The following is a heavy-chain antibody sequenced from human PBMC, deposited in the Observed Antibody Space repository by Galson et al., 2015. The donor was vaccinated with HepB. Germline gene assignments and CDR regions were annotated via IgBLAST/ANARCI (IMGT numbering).Heavy chain of an antibody. Sequence: SVKVSCKASGDTLTSYSIGWLRQAPGQGLEWMGRIIAVLDLPEYAQKFQGRVTITADSSTSTAYLELSSLRSDDTAVYFCARWGMDAFDVWGQGTKGTVSS. D-gene: IGHD7-27*01. CDR1: GDTLTSYS. J-gene: IGHJ3*01. V-gene: IGHV1-69*02. CDR3: ARWGMDAFDV. CDR2: IIAVLDLP.